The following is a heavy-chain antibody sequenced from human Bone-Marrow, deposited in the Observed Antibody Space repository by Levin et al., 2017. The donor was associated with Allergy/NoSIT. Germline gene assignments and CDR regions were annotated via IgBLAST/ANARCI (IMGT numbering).Heavy chain of an antibody. J-gene: IGHJ4*02. CDR1: GGSIRSFY. CDR3: ATQAGGYTAGSLDY. Sequence: ESLKISCSVSGGSIRSFYWSWIRQPPGKTLEWIGYTHHSGSTNYNPSLLSRISMSVDTSKNQISLRLNSVTAADTAMYYCATQAGGYTAGSLDYWGQGIPVTVSS. CDR2: THHSGST. V-gene: IGHV4-59*01. D-gene: IGHD5-18*01.